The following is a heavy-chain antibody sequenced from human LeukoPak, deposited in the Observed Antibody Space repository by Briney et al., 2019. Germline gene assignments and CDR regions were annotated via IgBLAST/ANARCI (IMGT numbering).Heavy chain of an antibody. J-gene: IGHJ3*02. CDR3: ARDRYYDSSGYFDPDAFDI. V-gene: IGHV3-48*03. CDR1: GFIFSSYE. D-gene: IGHD3-22*01. Sequence: GGSLRLSCAASGFIFSSYEMTWVRQAPGKGLEWVSYISSSGTIIYYADSVKGRFTISRDNSKNTLYLQMNSLRAEDTAVYYCARDRYYDSSGYFDPDAFDIWGQGTMVTVSS. CDR2: ISSSGTII.